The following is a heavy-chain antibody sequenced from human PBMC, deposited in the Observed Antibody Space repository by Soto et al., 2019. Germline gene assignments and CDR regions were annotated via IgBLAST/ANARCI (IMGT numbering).Heavy chain of an antibody. D-gene: IGHD1-7*01. V-gene: IGHV3-33*01. CDR1: GFTFSSYG. Sequence: GGSLRLSCAASGFTFSSYGMHWVRQAPGKGLEWVAVIWYDGSNKYYADSVKGRFTISRDNSKNTLYLQMNSLRAEDTAVYYCARDEGSGRYNWNYDNTPGDYWGQGTLVTVSS. CDR2: IWYDGSNK. CDR3: ARDEGSGRYNWNYDNTPGDY. J-gene: IGHJ4*02.